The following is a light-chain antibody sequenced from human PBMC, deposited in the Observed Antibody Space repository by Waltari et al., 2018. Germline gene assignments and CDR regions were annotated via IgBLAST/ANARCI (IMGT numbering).Light chain of an antibody. V-gene: IGLV2-8*01. J-gene: IGLJ2*01. Sequence: QSALTQPPSASGSPGQSVTISCTGTSSDVGAYDYVSWYQQHPGKAPKFIIYDVNKRPSGVPDLFSGSKSGNTASLTVSGLQAEDEADYYCSSYGGSNNFAVFGGGTKLTVL. CDR3: SSYGGSNNFAV. CDR1: SSDVGAYDY. CDR2: DVN.